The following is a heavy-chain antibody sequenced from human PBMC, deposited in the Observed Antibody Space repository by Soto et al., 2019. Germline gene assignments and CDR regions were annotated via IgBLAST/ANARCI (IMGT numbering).Heavy chain of an antibody. Sequence: GGSLRLSCAASGFTFSSYAMSWVRQAPGKGLEWVSAISGSGGSTYYADYVKGRFTISRDNSKNTLYLQMNSLRAEDTAVYYCAKVISTTVVTVSYYYYGMDVWGQGTTVTVSS. CDR1: GFTFSSYA. V-gene: IGHV3-23*01. J-gene: IGHJ6*02. D-gene: IGHD4-17*01. CDR3: AKVISTTVVTVSYYYYGMDV. CDR2: ISGSGGST.